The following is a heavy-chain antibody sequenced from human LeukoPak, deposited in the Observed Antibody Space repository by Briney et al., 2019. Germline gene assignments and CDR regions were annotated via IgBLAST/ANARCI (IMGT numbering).Heavy chain of an antibody. J-gene: IGHJ4*02. Sequence: GGSLRLSCAASGFIFSSSWITWVRQAPGLGLEWVANIRQDGNEIFYVDSVKGRFTITRDNAKNSLYLQMNSLRAEDTAVYYCARDSVAVAGTDYWGQGTLVTVSS. CDR2: IRQDGNEI. D-gene: IGHD6-13*01. CDR3: ARDSVAVAGTDY. V-gene: IGHV3-7*01. CDR1: GFIFSSSW.